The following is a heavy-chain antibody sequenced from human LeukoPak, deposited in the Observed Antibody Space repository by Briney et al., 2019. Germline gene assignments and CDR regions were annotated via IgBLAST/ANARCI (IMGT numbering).Heavy chain of an antibody. J-gene: IGHJ2*01. CDR2: IYYSGST. D-gene: IGHD4-23*01. V-gene: IGHV4-39*01. CDR3: VRFTTVVPAFWYFDL. CDR1: GGSISSSSYY. Sequence: PSETLSLTCTVSGGSISSSSYYWGWIRQPPGKGLEWIGSIYYSGSTYYNPSLKSRVTISLATSKNQFSLQLRSVTAADTAVYYCVRFTTVVPAFWYFDLWGRGTLVTVSS.